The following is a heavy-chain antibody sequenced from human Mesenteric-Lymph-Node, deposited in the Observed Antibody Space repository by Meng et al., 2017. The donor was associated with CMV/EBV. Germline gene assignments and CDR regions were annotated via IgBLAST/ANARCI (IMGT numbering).Heavy chain of an antibody. CDR2: IYYSGST. CDR3: ARDGDYYDSSGYNPFDY. Sequence: QLQLQESGPGLVKPSETMSTPCTVSGGSISSSSYYWGWIRQPPGKGLEWIGSIYYSGSTYYNPSLKSRVTISVDTSKNQFSLKLSSVTAADTAVYYCARDGDYYDSSGYNPFDYWGQGTLVTVSS. J-gene: IGHJ4*02. CDR1: GGSISSSSYY. D-gene: IGHD3-22*01. V-gene: IGHV4-39*07.